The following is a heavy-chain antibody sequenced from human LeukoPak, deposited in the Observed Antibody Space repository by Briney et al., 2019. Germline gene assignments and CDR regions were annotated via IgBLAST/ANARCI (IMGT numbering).Heavy chain of an antibody. Sequence: GGSLRLSCAASGFTFSSYSMNWVRQAPGKGLEWVSSISSSSSYIYYADSVKGRFTISRDNAKNSLYLQMNSLRAEDTAVYYCARASFAMVRGVGFDPRGQGTLVTVSS. D-gene: IGHD3-10*01. CDR3: ARASFAMVRGVGFDP. J-gene: IGHJ5*02. V-gene: IGHV3-21*01. CDR1: GFTFSSYS. CDR2: ISSSSSYI.